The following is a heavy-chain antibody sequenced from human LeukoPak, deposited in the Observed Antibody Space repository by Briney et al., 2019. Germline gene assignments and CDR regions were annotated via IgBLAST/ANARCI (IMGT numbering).Heavy chain of an antibody. V-gene: IGHV3-30*02. CDR2: IRYDGSNK. CDR1: GFTFRSYG. J-gene: IGHJ4*02. CDR3: SRDRFFYSSGWIFDY. Sequence: QTGGSLRLSCAASGFTFRSYGMHWVRQAPGKGLEWVAFIRYDGSNKYYADSVKGRFTISRDNSKNTLYLQMNSLRAEDTAVYYCSRDRFFYSSGWIFDYWGQGTLVTVSS. D-gene: IGHD6-19*01.